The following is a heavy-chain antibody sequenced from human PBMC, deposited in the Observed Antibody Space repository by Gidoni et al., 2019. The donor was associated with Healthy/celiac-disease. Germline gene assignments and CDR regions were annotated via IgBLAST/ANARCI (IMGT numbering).Heavy chain of an antibody. V-gene: IGHV3-21*01. CDR2: ISSSSSYI. CDR1: GFPFRSYS. Sequence: EVQLVESGGGLVKPGGSLRLSCAASGFPFRSYSMNWVRQAPGKGLEWVSSISSSSSYIYYADSVKGRFTISRDNAKNSLYLQMNSLRAEDTAVYYCARAYGDSTPVKSMDVWGQGTTVTVSS. D-gene: IGHD4-17*01. CDR3: ARAYGDSTPVKSMDV. J-gene: IGHJ6*02.